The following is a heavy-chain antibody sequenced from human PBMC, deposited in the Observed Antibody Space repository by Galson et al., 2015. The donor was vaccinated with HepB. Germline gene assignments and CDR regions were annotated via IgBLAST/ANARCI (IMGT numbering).Heavy chain of an antibody. Sequence: SVKVSCKVSGYTLTELFIHWVRQAPGKGLEWMGGFDPEDSERIYAQKFQGRVTMTEDTSTDTAYMELSSLRSEDTAVYYCATGRMIQGVIITYDVFDIWGQGTMVTVSS. CDR1: GYTLTELF. D-gene: IGHD3-10*01. J-gene: IGHJ3*02. CDR3: ATGRMIQGVIITYDVFDI. CDR2: FDPEDSER. V-gene: IGHV1-24*01.